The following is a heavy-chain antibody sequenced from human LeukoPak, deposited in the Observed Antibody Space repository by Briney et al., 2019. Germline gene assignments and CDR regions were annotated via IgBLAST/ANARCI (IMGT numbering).Heavy chain of an antibody. CDR2: INPNSGGT. J-gene: IGHJ4*02. V-gene: IGHV1-2*04. Sequence: ASVKVSCKASGYTFTGYYMHWVRQAPGQGLEWMGWINPNSGGTNHAQKFQGWVTMTRDTSISTAYMELSRLRSDDTAVYYCARGRPMVRGVTDLYYFDYWGQGTLVTVSS. D-gene: IGHD3-10*01. CDR3: ARGRPMVRGVTDLYYFDY. CDR1: GYTFTGYY.